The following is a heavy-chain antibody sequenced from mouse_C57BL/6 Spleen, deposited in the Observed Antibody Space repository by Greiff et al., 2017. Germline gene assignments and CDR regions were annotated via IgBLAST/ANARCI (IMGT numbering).Heavy chain of an antibody. CDR2: IHPSDSDT. Sequence: VQLQQPGAELVKPGASVKVSCTASGYTFTSYWMHWVKQRPGQGLEWIGRIHPSDSDTNYNQKFKGKATLTVDKSSSTAYMQLSSLTSEDSSVYYCAIYVYDGYYVFAYWGQGTLVTVSA. D-gene: IGHD2-3*01. CDR3: AIYVYDGYYVFAY. V-gene: IGHV1-74*01. J-gene: IGHJ3*01. CDR1: GYTFTSYW.